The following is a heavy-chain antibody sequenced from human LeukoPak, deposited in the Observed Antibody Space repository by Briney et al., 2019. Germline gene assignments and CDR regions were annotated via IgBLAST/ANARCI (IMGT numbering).Heavy chain of an antibody. Sequence: PGGSLRLSCAASGFTFSSYGMHWVRQAPGKGLEWVAVISYDGSNKYYADSVKGRFTISRDNSKNTLYLQMNSLRAEDTAVYYCAKVHSNYDILTGTLDAFDIWGQGTMVTVSS. CDR2: ISYDGSNK. CDR1: GFTFSSYG. CDR3: AKVHSNYDILTGTLDAFDI. D-gene: IGHD3-9*01. V-gene: IGHV3-30*18. J-gene: IGHJ3*02.